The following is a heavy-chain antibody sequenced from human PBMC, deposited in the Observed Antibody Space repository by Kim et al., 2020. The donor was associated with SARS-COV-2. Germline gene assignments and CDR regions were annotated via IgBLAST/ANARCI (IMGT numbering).Heavy chain of an antibody. V-gene: IGHV3-74*01. CDR3: VRTRTETLFGVEGLLYMDV. J-gene: IGHJ6*03. Sequence: KGRFTISRDNAKNTVDLQMNSLRSEDTAVYYCVRTRTETLFGVEGLLYMDVWGLGTTVTVSS. D-gene: IGHD3-3*01.